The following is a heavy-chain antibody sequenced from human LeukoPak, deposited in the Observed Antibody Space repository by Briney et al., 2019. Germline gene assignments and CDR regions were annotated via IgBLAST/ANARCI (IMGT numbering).Heavy chain of an antibody. Sequence: PGGSLRLSCAASGFTFSSYAMSWVRQAPGKGLEWVSAISGSGGSTYYADSVKGRFTISRDNSKNTLYLQMNSLRAEDTAVYYCASVGEDTAMVTSDWFDPWGQGTLVTVSS. CDR3: ASVGEDTAMVTSDWFDP. D-gene: IGHD5-18*01. CDR1: GFTFSSYA. CDR2: ISGSGGST. J-gene: IGHJ5*02. V-gene: IGHV3-23*01.